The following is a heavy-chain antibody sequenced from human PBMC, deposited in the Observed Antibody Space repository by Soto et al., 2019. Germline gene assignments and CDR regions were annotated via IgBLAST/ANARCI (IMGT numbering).Heavy chain of an antibody. Sequence: LRLSGAASRFSFGTYALSWVRQAPGKGLEWVSLISETSLTSYADSVKGRFTISRDNYDNTLHLQMNSMRAEASAVYYCSRDRGGTYRYYYYDSMDVWGQGTTVTVSS. CDR1: RFSFGTYA. J-gene: IGHJ6*02. V-gene: IGHV3-23*01. D-gene: IGHD1-7*01. CDR2: ISETSLT. CDR3: SRDRGGTYRYYYYDSMDV.